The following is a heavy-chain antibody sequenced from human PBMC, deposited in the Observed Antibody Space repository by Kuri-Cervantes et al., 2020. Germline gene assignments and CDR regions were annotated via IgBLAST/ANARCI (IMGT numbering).Heavy chain of an antibody. V-gene: IGHV4-34*01. CDR3: ARSIVVVVAATPGYYYYGMDV. J-gene: IGHJ6*02. D-gene: IGHD2-15*01. Sequence: GSLRLSCAVYGGSFSGYYWRWIRQPPGKGLEWIGEINHSGSTNYNPSLKSRVTISVDTSKNQFSLKLSSVTTADTAVYYCARSIVVVVAATPGYYYYGMDVWGQGTTVTVSS. CDR2: INHSGST. CDR1: GGSFSGYY.